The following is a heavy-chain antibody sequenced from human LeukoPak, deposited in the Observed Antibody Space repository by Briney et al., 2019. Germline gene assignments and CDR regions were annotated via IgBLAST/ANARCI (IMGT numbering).Heavy chain of an antibody. J-gene: IGHJ4*02. D-gene: IGHD5-18*01. CDR2: IRYDGSNK. Sequence: EGSLRLSCAASGFTFSSYGMHWVRQAPGKGLEWVAFIRYDGSNKYYADSVKGRFTISRDNSKNTLYLQMNSLRAEDTAVYYCAKDLTAMVRYYFDYWGQGTLVTVSS. V-gene: IGHV3-30*02. CDR1: GFTFSSYG. CDR3: AKDLTAMVRYYFDY.